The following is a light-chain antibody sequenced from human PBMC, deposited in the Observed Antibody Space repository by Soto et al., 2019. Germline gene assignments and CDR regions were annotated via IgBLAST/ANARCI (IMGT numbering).Light chain of an antibody. J-gene: IGLJ2*01. V-gene: IGLV2-14*01. CDR2: EVS. CDR1: SSDVGGYNY. Sequence: QSALTQPASVSGSPGQSITISCTGTSSDVGGYNYVSWYRQHPGKPPKLMICEVSNRPSGISYRFSGSKSGNTASLTISGLQAEDEADYYCRSFSSTSSTLVFGVGTQLTVL. CDR3: RSFSSTSSTLV.